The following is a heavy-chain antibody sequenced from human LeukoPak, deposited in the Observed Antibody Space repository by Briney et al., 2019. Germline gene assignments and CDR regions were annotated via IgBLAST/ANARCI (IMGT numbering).Heavy chain of an antibody. Sequence: SETLSLTCTVSGGSISSYYWSWIRQPPGKGLEWIGYIHYSGSTNYNPSLKSRVTISGDTSQNQFSLKLNSVTAADTAVYYCARAPWGRWLQLQYYYYYYYMDVWGKGTTVTVSS. V-gene: IGHV4-59*12. CDR1: GGSISSYY. CDR2: IHYSGST. J-gene: IGHJ6*03. D-gene: IGHD5-24*01. CDR3: ARAPWGRWLQLQYYYYYYYMDV.